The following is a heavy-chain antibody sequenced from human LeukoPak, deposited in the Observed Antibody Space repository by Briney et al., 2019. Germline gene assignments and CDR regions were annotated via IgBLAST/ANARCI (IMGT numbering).Heavy chain of an antibody. J-gene: IGHJ3*02. Sequence: ASVKVSCKASGYTFTGYYMHWVRQAPGQGLEWMGWINPNSGGTNYAQKFQGRVTMTRDTSISTAYMELSRLRSDDTAVYYCARDYSGYGNAFDIWGQGTMVTLSS. D-gene: IGHD5-12*01. CDR2: INPNSGGT. V-gene: IGHV1-2*02. CDR3: ARDYSGYGNAFDI. CDR1: GYTFTGYY.